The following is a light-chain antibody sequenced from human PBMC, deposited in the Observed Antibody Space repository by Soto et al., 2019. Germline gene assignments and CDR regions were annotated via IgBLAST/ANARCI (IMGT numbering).Light chain of an antibody. CDR1: QSVSRY. Sequence: EIVLTQSPATLSLSPGEIATLSCRASQSVSRYLAWYQQKPGQAPRLLIYDASNRATGIPARFSGSGSGTDFTLTISRLEPEDFAVYYCQHYGSSSWTFGQGTKV. V-gene: IGKV3-11*01. CDR2: DAS. CDR3: QHYGSSSWT. J-gene: IGKJ1*01.